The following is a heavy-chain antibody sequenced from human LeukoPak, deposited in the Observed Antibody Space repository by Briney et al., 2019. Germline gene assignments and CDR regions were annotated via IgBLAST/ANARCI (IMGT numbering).Heavy chain of an antibody. D-gene: IGHD2-15*01. J-gene: IGHJ3*02. Sequence: ASVKVSFKASGYTFTVYYMHLVRQAPGQGLEWMGWIDPNSGGTNYAQKVQGRGTMTRDTAISTAYMELSSLRSEDTALYYCARESAGSDMGKAFAIWGQGTMVTVSS. V-gene: IGHV1-2*02. CDR3: ARESAGSDMGKAFAI. CDR2: IDPNSGGT. CDR1: GYTFTVYY.